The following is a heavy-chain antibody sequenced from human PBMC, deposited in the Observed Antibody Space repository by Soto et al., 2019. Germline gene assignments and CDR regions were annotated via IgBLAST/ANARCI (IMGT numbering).Heavy chain of an antibody. V-gene: IGHV3-23*01. CDR1: GFTFRSYA. D-gene: IGHD3-10*01. Sequence: EVQLLESGGGLVQPGGSLRLSCAASGFTFRSYAMSWVRQGPGEGLDWVSAISGSGNTTYYAESVKGRFTISRDNSKNSLFLQMNSLRAEDTAVYYCATRGVPPRALEDWDQGILVSVSS. CDR3: ATRGVPPRALED. CDR2: ISGSGNTT. J-gene: IGHJ4*02.